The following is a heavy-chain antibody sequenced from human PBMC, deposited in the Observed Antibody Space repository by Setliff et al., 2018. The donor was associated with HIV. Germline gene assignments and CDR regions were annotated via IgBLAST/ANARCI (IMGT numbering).Heavy chain of an antibody. CDR3: ATYSAGEGGRGY. CDR2: VHHTGYL. J-gene: IGHJ4*02. Sequence: PSETLSLTCAVHGGPLTDHYWNWIRQSPGKGLEWIAEVHHTGYLNYNPSLKSRVTISQDTSKNQFSLRLSSVTAADTAVYYCATYSAGEGGRGYWGQGRLVTVSS. CDR1: GGPLTDHY. D-gene: IGHD1-26*01. V-gene: IGHV4-34*01.